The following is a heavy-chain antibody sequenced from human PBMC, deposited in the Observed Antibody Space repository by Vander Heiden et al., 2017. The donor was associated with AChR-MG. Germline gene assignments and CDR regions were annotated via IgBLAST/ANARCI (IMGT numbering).Heavy chain of an antibody. CDR3: ARDNAARLARRDFDS. D-gene: IGHD6-19*01. CDR2: ISSSSTYI. CDR1: GFMFSSYN. Sequence: EVQLVESGGGLVKPGGSLRLSCAASGFMFSSYNMNWVRQAPGKGLEWVSSISSSSTYIYYADSVKGRFTISRDNAKNALYLQLNRLKFEDTAVYYCARDNAARLARRDFDSWGQGTLVTVSP. V-gene: IGHV3-21*02. J-gene: IGHJ4*02.